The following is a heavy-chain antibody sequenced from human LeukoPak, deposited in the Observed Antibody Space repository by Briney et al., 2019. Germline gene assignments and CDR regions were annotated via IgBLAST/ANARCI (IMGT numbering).Heavy chain of an antibody. CDR2: ISSSGSSI. Sequence: PGGSLRLSCAASGFTFSDFYMSWIRHAPGKGLEWISYISSSGSSIYYADSVKGRYTISRDNAKNSLYLQMNRLRAEDTAVYYCASRGYCSSTSCYSPNYYNYYMDVWGKGTTVTVSS. J-gene: IGHJ6*03. D-gene: IGHD2-2*02. CDR1: GFTFSDFY. CDR3: ASRGYCSSTSCYSPNYYNYYMDV. V-gene: IGHV3-11*04.